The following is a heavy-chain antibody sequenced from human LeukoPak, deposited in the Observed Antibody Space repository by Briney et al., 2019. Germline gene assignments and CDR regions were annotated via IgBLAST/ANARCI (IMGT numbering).Heavy chain of an antibody. CDR2: FMGSGGTP. V-gene: IGHV3-23*01. Sequence: GSLGLSCAASGITFTSYPMGWVRQAPGKGLGWVSAFMGSGGTPYYADSVKGRFTISRDNSKNTLYLQMNSLRAEDTAVYYCAKYSGYCTSTSCQSLYYYYYMDVWGKGTTVTVSS. CDR3: AKYSGYCTSTSCQSLYYYYYMDV. J-gene: IGHJ6*03. D-gene: IGHD2-2*01. CDR1: GITFTSYP.